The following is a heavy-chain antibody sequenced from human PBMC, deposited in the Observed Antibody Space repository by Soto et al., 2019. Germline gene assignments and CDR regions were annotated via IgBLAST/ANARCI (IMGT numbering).Heavy chain of an antibody. CDR1: GYTFTGYY. J-gene: IGHJ6*02. V-gene: IGHV1-2*02. D-gene: IGHD6-6*01. CDR3: ARVRNSSPFYYYYGMDV. CDR2: INPNSGGT. Sequence: ASVKVSCKASGYTFTGYYMHWVRQAPGQGLEWMGWINPNSGGTNYAQKFQGRVTMTRDTSISTAYMELSRLRSDDTAVYYCARVRNSSPFYYYYGMDVWGQGTTVTVSS.